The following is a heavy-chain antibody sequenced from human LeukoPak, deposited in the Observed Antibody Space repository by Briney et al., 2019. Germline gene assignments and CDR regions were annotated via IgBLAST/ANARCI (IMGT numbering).Heavy chain of an antibody. J-gene: IGHJ4*02. V-gene: IGHV3-48*03. CDR2: ISSSGSTI. CDR3: ARVMDTAMGVFDY. Sequence: PGGSLRLSCAASGFTFSGYEMNWVRQAPGKGLEWVSYISSSGSTIYYADSVKGRFTISRDNAKNSLYLQMNSLRAEDTAVYYCARVMDTAMGVFDYWGQGTLVTVSS. D-gene: IGHD5-18*01. CDR1: GFTFSGYE.